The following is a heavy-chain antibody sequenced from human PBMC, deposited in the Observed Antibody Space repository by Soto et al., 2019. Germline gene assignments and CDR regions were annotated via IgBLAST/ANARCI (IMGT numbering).Heavy chain of an antibody. CDR2: IIPIFGTA. J-gene: IGHJ4*02. CDR3: ARGGAVGCSGGSCYGIDY. V-gene: IGHV1-69*01. D-gene: IGHD2-15*01. CDR1: GGTFSSYA. Sequence: QVQLVQSGAEVKKPGSSVKVSCKASGGTFSSYAISWVRQAPGQGLEWMGGIIPIFGTANYAQKFQGRVTITAGESTSTAYKELSRLRSEDTAVYYCARGGAVGCSGGSCYGIDYWGQGTLVTVSS.